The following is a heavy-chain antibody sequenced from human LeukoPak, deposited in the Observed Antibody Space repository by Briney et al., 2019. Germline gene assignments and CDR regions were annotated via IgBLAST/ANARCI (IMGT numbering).Heavy chain of an antibody. CDR3: ARDGSHWSSFHY. D-gene: IGHD6-19*01. Sequence: ASVKVSCKASGYSFNAFDILWVRQAPGQGLEWVGRINPNSGATDYAQKFRAGVTLTRDTTTNTVHMELSSLRSDDTAVYYCARDGSHWSSFHYWGQGTLVIVSS. V-gene: IGHV1-2*06. CDR2: INPNSGAT. CDR1: GYSFNAFD. J-gene: IGHJ4*02.